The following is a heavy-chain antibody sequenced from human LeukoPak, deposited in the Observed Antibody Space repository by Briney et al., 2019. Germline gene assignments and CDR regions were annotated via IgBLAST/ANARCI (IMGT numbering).Heavy chain of an antibody. CDR2: ISYDGSNK. CDR3: AKDPNSPYYYGSGSYYKGGDY. Sequence: GGSLRLSCAASGFTFSDYGMHWVRQAPGKGLEWVAVISYDGSNKHYADSVKGRFTISRDNSKNTLYLQMNSLRAEDTAVYYCAKDPNSPYYYGSGSYYKGGDYWGQGTLVTVSS. J-gene: IGHJ4*02. V-gene: IGHV3-30*18. CDR1: GFTFSDYG. D-gene: IGHD3-10*01.